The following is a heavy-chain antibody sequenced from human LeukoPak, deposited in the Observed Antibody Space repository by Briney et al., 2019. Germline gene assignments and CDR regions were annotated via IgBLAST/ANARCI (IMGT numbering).Heavy chain of an antibody. J-gene: IGHJ6*03. Sequence: ASVKVSCKASGGTFSSYAISWVRQGPGQGLEWMGGIIPIFGTANYAQKFQGRVTITADESTSTAYMELSSLRSEDTAVYYCARGSPPPPRYCSSTSCYYYSYYMDVWGKGTTVTVSS. CDR3: ARGSPPPPRYCSSTSCYYYSYYMDV. D-gene: IGHD2-2*01. CDR2: IIPIFGTA. V-gene: IGHV1-69*13. CDR1: GGTFSSYA.